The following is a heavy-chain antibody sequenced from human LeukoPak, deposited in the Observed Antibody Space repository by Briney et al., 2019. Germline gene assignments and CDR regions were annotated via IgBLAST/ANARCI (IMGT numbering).Heavy chain of an antibody. D-gene: IGHD3-22*01. V-gene: IGHV3-30*18. Sequence: GGSLRLPCAASGFTFGSYGMHWVRQAPGKGLEWVAVISYDGSNKYYADSVKGRFTISRDNSKNTLYLQMNSLRAEDTAVYYCAKDLTNYYDSSGYTGGLDYWGQGTLVTVSS. J-gene: IGHJ4*02. CDR2: ISYDGSNK. CDR3: AKDLTNYYDSSGYTGGLDY. CDR1: GFTFGSYG.